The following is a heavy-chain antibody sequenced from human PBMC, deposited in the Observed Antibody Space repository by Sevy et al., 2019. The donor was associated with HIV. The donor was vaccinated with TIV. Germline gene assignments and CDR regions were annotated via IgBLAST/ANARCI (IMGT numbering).Heavy chain of an antibody. Sequence: GGSLRLSCAASGFSFSSYERNWFRQPPGKGLQWLSHISSSGSSTYNANPVKGRFTISRDNAKNTLYLQMNSLRAEDTAVYYCARGGRTRDVADCKDDFDIWGQGTMVTVSS. CDR3: ARGGRTRDVADCKDDFDI. J-gene: IGHJ3*02. CDR2: ISSSGSST. V-gene: IGHV3-48*03. CDR1: GFSFSSYE. D-gene: IGHD2-21*02.